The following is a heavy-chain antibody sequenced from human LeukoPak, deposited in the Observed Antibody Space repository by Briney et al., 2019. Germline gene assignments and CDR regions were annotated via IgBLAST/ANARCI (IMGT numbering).Heavy chain of an antibody. CDR2: ISYDGSNK. CDR1: GFTFSSYA. J-gene: IGHJ4*02. D-gene: IGHD3-3*01. V-gene: IGHV3-30-3*01. CDR3: AREGGYYTFDY. Sequence: GRSLRLSCAASGFTFSSYAMHWVRQAPGKGLEWVAVISYDGSNKYYADSVKGRFTISRDNSKNTLYLQMNSLRAEDTAVYYCAREGGYYTFDYWGQGTLVTVSS.